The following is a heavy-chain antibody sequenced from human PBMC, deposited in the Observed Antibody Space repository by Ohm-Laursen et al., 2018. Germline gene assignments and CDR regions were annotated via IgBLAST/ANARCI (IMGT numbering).Heavy chain of an antibody. CDR2: IYYSGNT. D-gene: IGHD3-16*01. CDR3: AREPLSDWGTDAFDI. V-gene: IGHV4-31*03. CDR1: GGSISSGGYY. J-gene: IGHJ3*02. Sequence: SQTLSLTCTVSGGSISSGGYYWSWIRQHPGKGLEWIGYIYYSGNTYYNPSLKSRVTISVDTSKNQFSLKLSSVTAADTAVYYCAREPLSDWGTDAFDIWGQGTMVTVSS.